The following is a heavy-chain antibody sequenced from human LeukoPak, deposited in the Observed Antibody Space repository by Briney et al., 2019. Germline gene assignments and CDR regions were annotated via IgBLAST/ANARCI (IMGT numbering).Heavy chain of an antibody. J-gene: IGHJ4*02. D-gene: IGHD5-24*01. V-gene: IGHV4-34*12. Sequence: SDTLSLTCAVYGESLNYYQWSWIRQSPSKGLEWIGEVFVGKTTNYNPSLKSRVTISAVTSSNQFSLNLKSVTAADTAVYYCASGAWATRLHSWAQGTLDIVSS. CDR1: GESLNYYQ. CDR3: ASGAWATRLHS. CDR2: VFVGKTT.